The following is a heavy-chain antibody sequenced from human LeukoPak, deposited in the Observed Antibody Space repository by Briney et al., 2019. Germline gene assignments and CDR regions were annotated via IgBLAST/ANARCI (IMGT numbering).Heavy chain of an antibody. Sequence: GASVMVSCKASGGTFSSYAISWVRQAPGQGLEWMGGIIPIFGTANYAQKFQGRVTITTDESTRTAYMELSSLRSEDTAVYYCARGFISSGYDIPYYYYYMDVWGKGTTVTVSS. J-gene: IGHJ6*03. D-gene: IGHD5-12*01. CDR1: GGTFSSYA. CDR2: IIPIFGTA. V-gene: IGHV1-69*05. CDR3: ARGFISSGYDIPYYYYYMDV.